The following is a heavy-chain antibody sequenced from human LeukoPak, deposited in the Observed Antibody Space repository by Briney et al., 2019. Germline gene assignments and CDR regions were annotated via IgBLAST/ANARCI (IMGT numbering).Heavy chain of an antibody. V-gene: IGHV1-69*06. D-gene: IGHD6-13*01. CDR1: GGTFSSYA. CDR2: IIPISGTI. CDR3: ATYRSTWSPRFEYFQE. J-gene: IGHJ1*01. Sequence: SVKVSCKASGGTFSSYAISWVRQAPGQGLEWMGGIIPISGTIKYAQKFQGRVTMTADRSTSTAYMALSSLRSEDTAVYYCATYRSTWSPRFEYFQEWGQGTLVTVSS.